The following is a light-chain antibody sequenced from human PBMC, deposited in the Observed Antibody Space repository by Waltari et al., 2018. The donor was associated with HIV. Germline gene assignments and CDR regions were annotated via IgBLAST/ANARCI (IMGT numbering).Light chain of an antibody. CDR3: QQSYSTPGGYT. CDR1: QGISSS. J-gene: IGKJ2*01. Sequence: DIQMTQSPYSLSASVGDRVTITCRASQGISSSLNWYQQKPGKAPKLLIYAASSLQSGVPSRFSGSGSGTDFTLTISSLQPEDFATYYCQQSYSTPGGYTVGQGTKLEIK. V-gene: IGKV1-39*01. CDR2: AAS.